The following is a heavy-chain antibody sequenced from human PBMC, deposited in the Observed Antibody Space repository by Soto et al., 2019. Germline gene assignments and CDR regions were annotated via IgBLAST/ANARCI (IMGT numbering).Heavy chain of an antibody. V-gene: IGHV3-11*01. CDR1: GFTFSDYY. CDR2: ISSGGTTI. J-gene: IGHJ5*02. Sequence: QVQLVESGGGFVKPGGSLRLSCAASGFTFSDYYMSWIRQAPGKGLEWVSYISSGGTTIYYADSVKGRFTISRDDAKNALFVQMTSLRPEDTAVYFWATKGGGYYFQFDPWGQGTLVSVSS. CDR3: ATKGGGYYFQFDP. D-gene: IGHD3-22*01.